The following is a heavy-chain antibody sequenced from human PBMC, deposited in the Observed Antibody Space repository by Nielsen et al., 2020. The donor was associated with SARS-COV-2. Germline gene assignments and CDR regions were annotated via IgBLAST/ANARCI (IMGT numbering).Heavy chain of an antibody. V-gene: IGHV5-51*01. CDR2: IYPGDSET. Sequence: GESLKISCKGSGYTFTSYWIGWVRQMPGKGLEWMGIIYPGDSETRYSPSFQGQVTISADKSISTAYLQWSSLRASDTAMYYCARPLVGLTPLDAFDAWGQGTMVTVSS. CDR1: GYTFTSYW. CDR3: ARPLVGLTPLDAFDA. J-gene: IGHJ3*01. D-gene: IGHD1-26*01.